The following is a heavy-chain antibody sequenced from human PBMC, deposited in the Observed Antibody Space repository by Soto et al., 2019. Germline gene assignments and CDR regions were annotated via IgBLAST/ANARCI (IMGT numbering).Heavy chain of an antibody. CDR3: ARDGYSYGYYYYYYGMDV. D-gene: IGHD5-18*01. CDR1: GDSVSSNSAA. J-gene: IGHJ6*02. Sequence: SQTLSLTCAISGDSVSSNSAAWNWIRQSPSRGLEWLGRTYYRSKWYNDYAVSVKSRITINPDTSKNQFSLQLNSVTPEDTAVYYCARDGYSYGYYYYYYGMDVWGQGTRVALSS. V-gene: IGHV6-1*01. CDR2: TYYRSKWYN.